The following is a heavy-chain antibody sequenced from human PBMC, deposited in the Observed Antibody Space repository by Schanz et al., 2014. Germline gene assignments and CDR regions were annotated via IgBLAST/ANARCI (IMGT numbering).Heavy chain of an antibody. D-gene: IGHD3-22*01. CDR1: GFTLSNSD. CDR2: IGYLGDT. Sequence: VQLVESGGGLVQPGGSLRLSCAASGFTLSNSDMHWVRQGTGKGLEWVSTIGYLGDTYYPDSVKGRFTVSRDSGQNSLYLQMNSLRAGDTAVYDCARVHHYDPSGWGYFDYWGQGALVTVSS. CDR3: ARVHHYDPSGWGYFDY. V-gene: IGHV3-13*01. J-gene: IGHJ4*02.